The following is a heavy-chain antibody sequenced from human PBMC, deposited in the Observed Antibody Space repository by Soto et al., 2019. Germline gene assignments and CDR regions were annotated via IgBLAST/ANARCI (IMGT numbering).Heavy chain of an antibody. D-gene: IGHD2-2*01. V-gene: IGHV1-3*01. CDR1: GYTFTSYA. Sequence: QVQLVQSGAEVKKPGASVKVSCKASGYTFTSYALHWVRQAPGQRLEWMGWINAGNGNTKFSQNLKGRVTITRDTSASTAYMELSSLRSEDTAVYCCAAEYCSTFSCYGMDVWGQGTAVTVSS. J-gene: IGHJ6*02. CDR2: INAGNGNT. CDR3: AAEYCSTFSCYGMDV.